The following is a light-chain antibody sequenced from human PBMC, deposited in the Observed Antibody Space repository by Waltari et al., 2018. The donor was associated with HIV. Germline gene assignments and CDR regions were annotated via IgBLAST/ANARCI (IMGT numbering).Light chain of an antibody. J-gene: IGLJ3*02. Sequence: QSALTQPRSVSGSPGQSVTISCTGTSSDVGGYNYVSWYQQHPGKAPQLMIYDVSKRPAGVPDRFSGSKSGTTASLTISGLQADDEADYYCCSYAGSYTWVFGGGTKLTVL. CDR2: DVS. CDR3: CSYAGSYTWV. V-gene: IGLV2-11*01. CDR1: SSDVGGYNY.